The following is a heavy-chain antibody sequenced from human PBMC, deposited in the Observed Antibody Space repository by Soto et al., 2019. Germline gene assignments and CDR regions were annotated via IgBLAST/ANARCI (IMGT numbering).Heavy chain of an antibody. CDR1: GFTFSSYE. CDR3: ARDHKGGYYYYGMDA. J-gene: IGHJ6*02. V-gene: IGHV3-48*03. CDR2: ISSSGSTI. Sequence: GSLRLSCAASGFTFSSYEMNWVRQAPGKGLEWVSYISSSGSTIYYADSVKGRFTISRDNAKNSLYLQMNSLRAEDMAVYYCARDHKGGYYYYGMDAWGQGTTVTVS.